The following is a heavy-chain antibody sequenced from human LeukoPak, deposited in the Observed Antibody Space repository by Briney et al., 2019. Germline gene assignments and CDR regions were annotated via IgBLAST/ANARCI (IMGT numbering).Heavy chain of an antibody. Sequence: SQTLSLTCVISGDSVSSNSAAWNWIRQSPSRGLEWLGRTYYRSKWSNDYAVSLKSRITINPDTSKNQFSLQLNSVTPEDTAVYYCARRGVVVAGIERMDAFDIWGQGTMVTVSS. V-gene: IGHV6-1*01. J-gene: IGHJ3*02. D-gene: IGHD6-19*01. CDR3: ARRGVVVAGIERMDAFDI. CDR2: TYYRSKWSN. CDR1: GDSVSSNSAA.